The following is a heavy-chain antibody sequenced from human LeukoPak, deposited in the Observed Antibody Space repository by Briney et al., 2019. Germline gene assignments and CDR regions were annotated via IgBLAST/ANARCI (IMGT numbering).Heavy chain of an antibody. D-gene: IGHD3-3*01. V-gene: IGHV4-31*03. Sequence: SETLSLTCTVSGGSISIGGYYWRWIRQHPGKGLEWIGYIYYSGSTYYNPSLKSRVTISVDTSKNQFSLKLSSVTAADTAVYYCARAPPPLRFLEWLSPMDVWGQGTTVTVSS. CDR2: IYYSGST. J-gene: IGHJ6*02. CDR3: ARAPPPLRFLEWLSPMDV. CDR1: GGSISIGGYY.